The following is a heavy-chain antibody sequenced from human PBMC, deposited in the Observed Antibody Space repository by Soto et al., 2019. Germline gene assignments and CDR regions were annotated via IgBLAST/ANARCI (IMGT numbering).Heavy chain of an antibody. CDR3: AKASRHYYGSGSYPNFDY. CDR2: ISGSGGST. Sequence: GGSLRLSCAASGFTFSSYAMSWVRQAPGKGLEWVSAISGSGGSTYYADSVKGRFTISRDNSKNTLYLQMNSLRAEDTAVYYCAKASRHYYGSGSYPNFDYWGQGTLVTVSS. V-gene: IGHV3-23*01. D-gene: IGHD3-10*01. CDR1: GFTFSSYA. J-gene: IGHJ4*02.